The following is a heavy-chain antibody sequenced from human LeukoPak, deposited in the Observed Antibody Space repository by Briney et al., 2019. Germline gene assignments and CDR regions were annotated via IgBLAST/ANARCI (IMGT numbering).Heavy chain of an antibody. Sequence: SQTLPLTCAISGDSVSSNTVAWNWVRQSPSRGLEWLGRTFYRSKWNNEYALSVKSRITINPDTSKNQFSLQLDSVTPEDTAMYYCARGYYGMDVWGQGTTVTVSS. CDR3: ARGYYGMDV. CDR2: TFYRSKWNN. V-gene: IGHV6-1*01. J-gene: IGHJ6*02. CDR1: GDSVSSNTVA.